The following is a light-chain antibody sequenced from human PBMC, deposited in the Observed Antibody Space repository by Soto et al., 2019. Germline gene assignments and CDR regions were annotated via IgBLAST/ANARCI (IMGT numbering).Light chain of an antibody. J-gene: IGLJ1*01. CDR3: SSYTSSSTNV. CDR1: SSDVGGYNF. CDR2: EVT. V-gene: IGLV2-8*01. Sequence: LTQPPSASGSPGQSVTISCTGTSSDVGGYNFVSWYQQHPGKVPKLMIYEVTKRPSGVPDRFSGSKSGNTASLTVSGLQAEDEADYYCSSYTSSSTNVFGPGTKVTVL.